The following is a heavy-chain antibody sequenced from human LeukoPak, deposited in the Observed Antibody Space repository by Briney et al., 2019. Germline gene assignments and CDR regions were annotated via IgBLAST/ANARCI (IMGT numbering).Heavy chain of an antibody. J-gene: IGHJ4*02. D-gene: IGHD3-22*01. Sequence: PSETLTLTCTVSGGSISSSSYYWGCLRPPPGKGLEWSGSIYYSGITTYNPSLRSRVTNSVDTSRNQFALKMNYMTAADTALYYCAAGRMISEVNALDYWGEGTLVTVPS. CDR1: GGSISSSSYY. CDR2: IYYSGIT. V-gene: IGHV4-39*06. CDR3: AAGRMISEVNALDY.